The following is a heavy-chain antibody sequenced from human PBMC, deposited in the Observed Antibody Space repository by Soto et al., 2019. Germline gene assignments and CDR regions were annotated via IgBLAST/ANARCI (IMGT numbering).Heavy chain of an antibody. V-gene: IGHV4-34*01. Sequence: SETLSLTCAVYGGSFSGYYWSWIRQPPGKGLEWVGEINHSGSTNYNPSLKSRVTISVDTSKNQFSLKLSSVTAADTAVYYCARGVTEDIVVVVAGSTPDYWGQGTLVTVSS. CDR2: INHSGST. J-gene: IGHJ4*02. CDR1: GGSFSGYY. D-gene: IGHD2-15*01. CDR3: ARGVTEDIVVVVAGSTPDY.